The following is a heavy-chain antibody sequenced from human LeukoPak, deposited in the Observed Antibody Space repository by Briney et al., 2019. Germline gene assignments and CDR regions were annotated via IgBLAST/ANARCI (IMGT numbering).Heavy chain of an antibody. J-gene: IGHJ4*02. CDR3: ARNPFPASYGDGDY. CDR1: GYTLTSYW. Sequence: GESLKISCKGSGYTLTSYWMGWVRQMSGQGLEWMGIIYPSDSDTRYSPSFQGQVTISADKSISTAYLQWSSLKASDTAMYYCARNPFPASYGDGDYWGQGTLVTVSS. V-gene: IGHV5-51*01. D-gene: IGHD4-17*01. CDR2: IYPSDSDT.